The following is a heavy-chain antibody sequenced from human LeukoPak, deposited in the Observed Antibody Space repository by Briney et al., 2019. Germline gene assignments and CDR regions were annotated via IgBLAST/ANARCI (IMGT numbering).Heavy chain of an antibody. J-gene: IGHJ4*02. D-gene: IGHD2-15*01. CDR3: ARVKFGSGGRCYLDY. CDR2: IYTSGST. V-gene: IGHV4-4*07. Sequence: SEALSLTCTVSGGSISSYYWSWIRQPAGKGLEWIGRIYTSGSTNYNPSLKSRVTMSVDTSKNQFSLKLRSVTAADTAVYYCARVKFGSGGRCYLDYWGQGTLVTVSS. CDR1: GGSISSYY.